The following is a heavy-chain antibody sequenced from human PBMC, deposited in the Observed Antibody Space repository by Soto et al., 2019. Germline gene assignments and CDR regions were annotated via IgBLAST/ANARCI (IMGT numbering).Heavy chain of an antibody. Sequence: EVQLVESGGGLVQPGGSLRLSCAASGFTFSSYWMHWVRQAPGKGLVWVSRINSDGSSTSYADSVKGRFTISRDNAKNTLYLQMNSLRAEDTAVYYCAREDYDILTGWGVGNYYYYGMDVWGQGTTVTVSS. D-gene: IGHD3-9*01. CDR1: GFTFSSYW. CDR3: AREDYDILTGWGVGNYYYYGMDV. CDR2: INSDGSST. J-gene: IGHJ6*02. V-gene: IGHV3-74*01.